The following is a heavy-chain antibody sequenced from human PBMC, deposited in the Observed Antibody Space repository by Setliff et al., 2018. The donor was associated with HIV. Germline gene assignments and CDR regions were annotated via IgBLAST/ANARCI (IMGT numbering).Heavy chain of an antibody. D-gene: IGHD3-22*01. V-gene: IGHV3-7*01. CDR2: IKQDGIEK. Sequence: GGSLRLSCAASGFTFSSYWMSWVRQAPGKGLEWVANIKQDGIEKYYVDSVKGRFTVSRDNAKNSLFMQMNNLRVEDAAVYYCAGDASPDSESGGYSAGGYWGPGTLVTVSS. CDR3: AGDASPDSESGGYSAGGY. CDR1: GFTFSSYW. J-gene: IGHJ4*02.